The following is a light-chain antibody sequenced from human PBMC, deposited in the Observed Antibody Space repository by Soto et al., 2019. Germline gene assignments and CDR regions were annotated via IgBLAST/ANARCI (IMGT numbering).Light chain of an antibody. CDR1: SSDVGDYSY. CDR2: DVT. CDR3: CSYAGTYTSPYV. V-gene: IGLV2-11*01. Sequence: QSVRMQPASVSGSPGQSISISCTGTSSDVGDYSYVSWYQQHPGKAPKLIIYDVTKRPSGVPDRFSVSKSGNTASLTISGLQAEDEADYFCCSYAGTYTSPYVFGTGTKVTVL. J-gene: IGLJ1*01.